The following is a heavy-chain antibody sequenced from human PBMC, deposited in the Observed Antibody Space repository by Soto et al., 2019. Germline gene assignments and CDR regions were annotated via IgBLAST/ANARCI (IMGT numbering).Heavy chain of an antibody. CDR2: ISYDGSNK. CDR1: GFTFSSYA. V-gene: IGHV3-30-3*01. J-gene: IGHJ4*02. D-gene: IGHD4-4*01. Sequence: GGSLRLSCAASGFTFSSYAMHWVRQAPGKGLEWVAVISYDGSNKYYADSVKGRFTISRDNSKNTLYLQMNSLRAEDTAVYYCARDPRPYSNYVLPFDYWGQGTLVTVSS. CDR3: ARDPRPYSNYVLPFDY.